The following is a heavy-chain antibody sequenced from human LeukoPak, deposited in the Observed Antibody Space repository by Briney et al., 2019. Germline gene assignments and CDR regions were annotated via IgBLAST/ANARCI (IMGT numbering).Heavy chain of an antibody. J-gene: IGHJ4*02. D-gene: IGHD3-10*01. CDR3: ATIITMVRGVRDY. CDR2: ISGSGGST. Sequence: GGSLRLSCAASGFTFSSYAMSWVRQAPGKGLEWVSAISGSGGSTYYAGSVKCRFTISRDNSKNTLYLQMNSLRAEDTAVYYCATIITMVRGVRDYWGQGTLVTVSS. V-gene: IGHV3-23*01. CDR1: GFTFSSYA.